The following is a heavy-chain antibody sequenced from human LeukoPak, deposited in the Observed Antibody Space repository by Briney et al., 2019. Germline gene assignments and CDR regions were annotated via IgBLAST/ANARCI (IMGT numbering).Heavy chain of an antibody. D-gene: IGHD2-2*02. CDR2: ISSSGTIE. J-gene: IGHJ4*01. Sequence: GGSLRLSCVASGFTLSGHSMNWVRQSPGKGLEWVSYISSSGTIEFYADSVKGRFAISRENGKSALYLQMNSLRAEDTAVYYCARDSGRYCTLDSCYTDFDYWGRGTLVSVSS. CDR1: GFTLSGHS. V-gene: IGHV3-48*04. CDR3: ARDSGRYCTLDSCYTDFDY.